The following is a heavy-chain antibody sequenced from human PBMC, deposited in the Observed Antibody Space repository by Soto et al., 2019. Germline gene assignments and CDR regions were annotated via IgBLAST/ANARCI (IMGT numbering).Heavy chain of an antibody. V-gene: IGHV2-5*02. CDR2: IYWDDDK. D-gene: IGHD1-1*01. CDR1: GFSLSTSGVG. Sequence: QITLKESGPPLVKPTQTLTLTCTFSGFSLSTSGVGVGWIRQPPGKALEWLALIYWDDDKRYSPSLKSRLTITKDTSKNQVVLTMTNMDPVDTATYYCAHRHGDGYNYDAFDIWGQGTMVTVSS. J-gene: IGHJ3*02. CDR3: AHRHGDGYNYDAFDI.